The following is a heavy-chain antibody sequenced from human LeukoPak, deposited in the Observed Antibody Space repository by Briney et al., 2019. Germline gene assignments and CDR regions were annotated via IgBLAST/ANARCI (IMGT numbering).Heavy chain of an antibody. V-gene: IGHV1-69*04. CDR2: IXPILGIA. CDR3: ARGGRGSWYSSSWKADAFDI. D-gene: IGHD6-13*01. Sequence: QGXEWMGRIXPILGIANYAQKFQGRVTITADKSTSTAYMELSSLRSEDTAVYYCARGGRGSWYSSSWKADAFDIWGQGTMVTVSS. J-gene: IGHJ3*02.